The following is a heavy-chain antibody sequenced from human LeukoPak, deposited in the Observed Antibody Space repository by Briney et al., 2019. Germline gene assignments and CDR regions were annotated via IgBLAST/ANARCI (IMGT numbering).Heavy chain of an antibody. CDR1: GFTFSSYW. D-gene: IGHD2-2*01. CDR3: ARDGGGEYQLLYYFDY. V-gene: IGHV3-7*01. CDR2: IKQDGSEK. J-gene: IGHJ4*02. Sequence: PGGSLRLFCAASGFTFSSYWMSWVRQAPGKGLEWVANIKQDGSEKYYVDSVKGRFTISRDNAKNSLYLQMNSLRAEDTAVYYCARDGGGEYQLLYYFDYWGQGTLVNVSS.